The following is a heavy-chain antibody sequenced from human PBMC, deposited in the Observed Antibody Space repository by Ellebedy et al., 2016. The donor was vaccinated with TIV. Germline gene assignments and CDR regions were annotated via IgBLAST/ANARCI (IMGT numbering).Heavy chain of an antibody. CDR1: GFTVSGNY. CDR3: ARDSNSRPFDC. D-gene: IGHD2/OR15-2a*01. J-gene: IGHJ4*02. Sequence: GESLKISXAASGFTVSGNYMSWVRQAPGKGLEWVSLIYTDGSTYYADSVKGRFTISRDNSKNTLYLQMNSLRAEDTAVYYCARDSNSRPFDCWGQGTLVTVSS. CDR2: IYTDGST. V-gene: IGHV3-53*01.